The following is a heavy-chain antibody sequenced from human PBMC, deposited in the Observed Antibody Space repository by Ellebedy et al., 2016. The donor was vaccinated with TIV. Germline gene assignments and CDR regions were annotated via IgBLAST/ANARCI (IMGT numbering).Heavy chain of an antibody. J-gene: IGHJ4*02. CDR2: IIPIFGTT. D-gene: IGHD3-16*01. Sequence: ASVKVSCKASGGTFSSYAISWVRQAPGQGLEWMGGIIPIFGTTNYAQKFQGRVTMTRDTSISTAYLELSNLRSDDTAVYYCARDRFGVPLRYADYWGQGTLVTVSS. CDR1: GGTFSSYA. CDR3: ARDRFGVPLRYADY. V-gene: IGHV1-69*05.